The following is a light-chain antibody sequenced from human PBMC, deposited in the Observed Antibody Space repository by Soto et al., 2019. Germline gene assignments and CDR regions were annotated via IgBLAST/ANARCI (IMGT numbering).Light chain of an antibody. J-gene: IGKJ4*01. CDR2: DAS. CDR1: QSLSSS. Sequence: EIVMTQFPASLSVSPGESATLSCRASQSLSSSLAWFQQNPGQAPRLLIYDASTRATGIPARFSGSGSGTDFTLTISRLEPEDFAVYYCQQYGSSLTFGGGTKV. CDR3: QQYGSSLT. V-gene: IGKV3-20*01.